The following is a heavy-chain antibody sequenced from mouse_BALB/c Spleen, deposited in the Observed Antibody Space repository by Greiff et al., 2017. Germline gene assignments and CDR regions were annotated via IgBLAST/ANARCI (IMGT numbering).Heavy chain of an antibody. J-gene: IGHJ2*01. CDR2: ISSGSSTI. D-gene: IGHD2-3*01. V-gene: IGHV5-17*02. Sequence: EVMLVESGGGLVQPGGSRKLSCAASGFTFSSFGMHWVRQAPEKGLEWVAYISSGSSTIYYADTVKGRFTISRDNPKNTLFLQMTSLRSEDTAMYYCAREGYYYWGQGTTLTVSS. CDR3: AREGYYY. CDR1: GFTFSSFG.